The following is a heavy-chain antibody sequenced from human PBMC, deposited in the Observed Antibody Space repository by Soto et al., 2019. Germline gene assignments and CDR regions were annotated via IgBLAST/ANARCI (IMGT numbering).Heavy chain of an antibody. V-gene: IGHV3-11*01. CDR1: GFTFSDYY. CDR2: ISSSGSTT. J-gene: IGHJ3*02. CDR3: ARDYGTLVVGDAFDI. Sequence: GGSLRLSCAASGFTFSDYYMSWIRQAPGKGLEWVSYISSSGSTTYYADSVKGRFTISRDNAKNSLYLQMNSLRAEDTAVYYCARDYGTLVVGDAFDIWGQGTMVTVSS. D-gene: IGHD2-8*02.